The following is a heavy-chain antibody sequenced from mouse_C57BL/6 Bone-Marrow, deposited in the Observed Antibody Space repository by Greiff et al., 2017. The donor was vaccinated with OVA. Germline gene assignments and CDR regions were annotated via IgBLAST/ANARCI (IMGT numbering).Heavy chain of an antibody. D-gene: IGHD2-1*01. Sequence: SGAELVRPGASVTLSCKASGYTFTDYEMHWVKQTPVHGLEWIGAIDPETGGTAYNQKFKGKAILTADKSSSTAYMELRSLTSEDSAVYYCNIYYGNSVYFDYWGQGTTLTVSS. V-gene: IGHV1-15*01. CDR1: GYTFTDYE. CDR3: NIYYGNSVYFDY. CDR2: IDPETGGT. J-gene: IGHJ2*01.